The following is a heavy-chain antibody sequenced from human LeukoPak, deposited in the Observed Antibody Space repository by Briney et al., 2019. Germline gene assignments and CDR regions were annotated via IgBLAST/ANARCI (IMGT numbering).Heavy chain of an antibody. CDR3: ARSRGYCTNGVCYREFDY. Sequence: ASVKVSCKASGYTFTGYFMHWVRQAPGQGLAWMGWINPNSGGPNDAQKLQGRVTMNRDTSISTAYMDLSGLRSDDTAVYYCARSRGYCTNGVCYREFDYWGQGTLVTVSS. J-gene: IGHJ4*02. CDR1: GYTFTGYF. D-gene: IGHD2-8*01. CDR2: INPNSGGP. V-gene: IGHV1-2*02.